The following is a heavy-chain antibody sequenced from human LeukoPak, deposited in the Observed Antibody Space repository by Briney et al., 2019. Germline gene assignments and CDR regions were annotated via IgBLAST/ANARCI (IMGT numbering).Heavy chain of an antibody. J-gene: IGHJ4*02. CDR3: ARPETLTGDVYY. D-gene: IGHD7-27*01. V-gene: IGHV5-51*01. CDR2: IYPGDSDT. CDR1: GYSFITYW. Sequence: PGESLKISCKGSGYSFITYWIGGVRQMPGKGLEWMGIIYPGDSDTRYRPSFQGQVTISADKSISTAYLQWSSLKASDTAMYYCARPETLTGDVYYWGQGTLVTVSS.